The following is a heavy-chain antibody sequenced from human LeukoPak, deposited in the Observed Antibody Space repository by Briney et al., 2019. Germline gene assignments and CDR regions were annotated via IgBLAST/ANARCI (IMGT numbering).Heavy chain of an antibody. V-gene: IGHV5-51*01. J-gene: IGHJ5*02. Sequence: GESLKISCQGFGYRFTSYWISWVRQMPGKGMEWMGVIYPGDSRIRYNPSFQGQVTISVDKSISTAYLQWVSLKASDTAMYYCACRDLTSTWSFPWGQGTLVTVSS. CDR3: ACRDLTSTWSFP. D-gene: IGHD6-13*01. CDR1: GYRFTSYW. CDR2: IYPGDSRI.